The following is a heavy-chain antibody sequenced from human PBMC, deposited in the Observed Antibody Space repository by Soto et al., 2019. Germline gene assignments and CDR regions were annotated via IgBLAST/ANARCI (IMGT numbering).Heavy chain of an antibody. D-gene: IGHD4-4*01. J-gene: IGHJ1*01. Sequence: EVHLLESGGGLVQPGGSLRLSCVASGFTFSSYAMSWVRQAPGKGLEWVSSIVGSGGRTYYADSVQGRFTISRDNYKHTLYLQMNSLGAEDTAIFYCAKAPVPDYTAYGSCVFELWGRGTLVTVSS. CDR1: GFTFSSYA. CDR3: AKAPVPDYTAYGSCVFEL. CDR2: IVGSGGRT. V-gene: IGHV3-23*01.